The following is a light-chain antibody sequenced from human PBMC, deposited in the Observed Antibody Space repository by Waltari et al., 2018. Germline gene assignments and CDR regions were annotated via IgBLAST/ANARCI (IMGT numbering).Light chain of an antibody. CDR1: HSLLYSNGDYH. CDR3: MQRLQTPWT. CDR2: LGS. V-gene: IGKV2-28*01. J-gene: IGKJ1*01. Sequence: DIVMTQSPLSLSVTPGEPASISCRSSHSLLYSNGDYHMDWYLQKPGQSPQLLIYLGSHRASGVPDRFSGSRSGTDFTLRISRVEAEDIGVYYCMQRLQTPWTFGQGTKVEIK.